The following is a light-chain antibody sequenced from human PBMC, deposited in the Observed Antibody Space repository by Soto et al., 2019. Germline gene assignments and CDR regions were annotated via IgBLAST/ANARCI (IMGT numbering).Light chain of an antibody. CDR1: SSDVGGYNY. CDR3: SSYTSTSTPLV. J-gene: IGLJ1*01. V-gene: IGLV2-14*01. Sequence: LTQPASVSGSPGKSITISCTGTSSDVGGYNYVSWYQQHPGKAPKLMVYEVSNRPSGVSNRFSGAKSGNTASLTISGLQAEDEADYYCSSYTSTSTPLVFGTGTKVTVL. CDR2: EVS.